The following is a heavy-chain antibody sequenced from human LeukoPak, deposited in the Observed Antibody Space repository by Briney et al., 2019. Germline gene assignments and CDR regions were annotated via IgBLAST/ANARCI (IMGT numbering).Heavy chain of an antibody. CDR3: ARYSSGWYRDYFDY. Sequence: GGSLRLSYAACGFTFSSYSMNWVRQAPGKGLEWVSSISSSSSYIYYADSVKGRFTISRDNAKNSLYLQMNSLRAEDTAVYYCARYSSGWYRDYFDYWGQGTLVTVSS. D-gene: IGHD6-19*01. J-gene: IGHJ4*02. V-gene: IGHV3-21*01. CDR1: GFTFSSYS. CDR2: ISSSSSYI.